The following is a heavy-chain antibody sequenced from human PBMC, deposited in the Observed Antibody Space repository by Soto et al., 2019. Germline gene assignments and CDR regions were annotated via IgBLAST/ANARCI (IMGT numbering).Heavy chain of an antibody. CDR3: AKDMAPYGDYEGGAFDI. Sequence: GGSLRLSCAASGFTFDDYAMHWVRQAPGKGLEWVSGISWNSGSIGYADSVKGRFTISRDNAKNSLYLQMNSLRAEDTALYYCAKDMAPYGDYEGGAFDIWGQGTMVTVSS. CDR1: GFTFDDYA. V-gene: IGHV3-9*01. D-gene: IGHD4-17*01. J-gene: IGHJ3*02. CDR2: ISWNSGSI.